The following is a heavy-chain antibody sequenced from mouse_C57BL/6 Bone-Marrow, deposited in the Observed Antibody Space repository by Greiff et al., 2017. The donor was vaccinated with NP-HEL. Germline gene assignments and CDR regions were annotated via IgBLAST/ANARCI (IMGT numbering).Heavy chain of an antibody. CDR2: IDPSDSYT. D-gene: IGHD2-4*01. J-gene: IGHJ1*03. Sequence: QVQLQQPFTELVKPGASVKLSCKASGYTFTSYWMQWVKQRPGQGLEWIGEIDPSDSYTNYNQKFKGKATLTVDTSSSTAYMQLSSLTSEDSAVYYCARGDDYDVWYFDVWGTGTTVTVSS. CDR1: GYTFTSYW. CDR3: ARGDDYDVWYFDV. V-gene: IGHV1-50*01.